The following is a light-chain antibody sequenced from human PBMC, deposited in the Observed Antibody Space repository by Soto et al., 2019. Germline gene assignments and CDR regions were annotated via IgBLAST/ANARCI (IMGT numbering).Light chain of an antibody. CDR1: QGIANF. Sequence: DIQLTQSPSSLSASVGDRVTITCRASQGIANFLAWFQQKPGKAPKSLIYAASSLQSRITSNFNGSRAGTEFNLTITSKQPEDVATDEVKKYDDYPYTFGQGTKLEIK. J-gene: IGKJ2*01. CDR2: AAS. CDR3: KKYDDYPYT. V-gene: IGKV1-16*02.